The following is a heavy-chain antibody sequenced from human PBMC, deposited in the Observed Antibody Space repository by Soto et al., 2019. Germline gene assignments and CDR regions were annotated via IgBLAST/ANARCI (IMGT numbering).Heavy chain of an antibody. D-gene: IGHD6-19*01. CDR2: ISGSGTTT. Sequence: PGGSLRLSCAATGFTFANFAMSWVRQAPGKGLEWVSAISGSGTTTYYADSVEGRFTISRDNSKNTLYLQMNSLRAEDTAVYYGAKDIVAGTWWFDPWGQGTLVTVSS. J-gene: IGHJ5*02. V-gene: IGHV3-23*01. CDR1: GFTFANFA. CDR3: AKDIVAGTWWFDP.